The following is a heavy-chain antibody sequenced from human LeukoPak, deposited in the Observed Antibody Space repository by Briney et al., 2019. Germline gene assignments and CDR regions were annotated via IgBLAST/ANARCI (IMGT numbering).Heavy chain of an antibody. J-gene: IGHJ2*01. V-gene: IGHV3-48*03. CDR2: ISSSGSTK. D-gene: IGHD6-19*01. CDR1: GFTFSSYE. Sequence: QPGGPLRPSCAASGFTFSSYEMNWVRQAPGKGLEGASYISSSGSTKYYADSVKGRFTISRDNARNPLYLQIDSRRPKATAVYYCAREVLIAVAYHRFLDLWGRGTLVTVSS. CDR3: AREVLIAVAYHRFLDL.